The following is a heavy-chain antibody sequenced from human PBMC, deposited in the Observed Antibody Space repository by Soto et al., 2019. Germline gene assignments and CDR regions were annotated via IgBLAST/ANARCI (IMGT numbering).Heavy chain of an antibody. V-gene: IGHV1-69*12. J-gene: IGHJ5*02. CDR3: ARDGYTSAQNWFDP. D-gene: IGHD3-16*02. Sequence: QVQLVQSGAEVKKPGSSVKVSCKASGGTFSSYAISWVRQAPGQGLEWMGGIIPIFGTANYAQKFQGRVTITADESTSTAYMELSSPRSEDTAVYYCARDGYTSAQNWFDPWGQGTLVTVSS. CDR1: GGTFSSYA. CDR2: IIPIFGTA.